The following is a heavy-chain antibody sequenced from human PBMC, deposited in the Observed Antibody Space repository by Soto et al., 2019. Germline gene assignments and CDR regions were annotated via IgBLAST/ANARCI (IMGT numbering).Heavy chain of an antibody. CDR1: GFTFSSYS. CDR2: ISSSSSYI. CDR3: ARDVVVVAASFDP. V-gene: IGHV3-21*01. J-gene: IGHJ5*02. Sequence: GGSLRLSCAASGFTFSSYSMNWVRQAPGKGLEWVSSISSSSSYIYYTDSVKGRFTISRDNAKNSLYLQMNSLRAEDTAVYYCARDVVVVAASFDPRGQGTLVTVSS. D-gene: IGHD2-15*01.